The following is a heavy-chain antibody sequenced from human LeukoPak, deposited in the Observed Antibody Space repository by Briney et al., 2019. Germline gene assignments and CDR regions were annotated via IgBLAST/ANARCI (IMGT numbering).Heavy chain of an antibody. Sequence: GGSLRLSCAASGFTFSSYSMNWVRQAPGKGLEWVSSISSSSSYIYYADSVKGRFTISRDNAKNSLYLQMNSLKTEDTAVYYCTTDFRRQPLGNWGQGTLVTVSS. V-gene: IGHV3-21*03. CDR2: ISSSSSYI. J-gene: IGHJ4*02. CDR1: GFTFSSYS. CDR3: TTDFRRQPLGN. D-gene: IGHD3-16*01.